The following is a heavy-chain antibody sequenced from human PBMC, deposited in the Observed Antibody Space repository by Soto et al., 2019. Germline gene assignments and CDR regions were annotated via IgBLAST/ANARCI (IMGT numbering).Heavy chain of an antibody. CDR3: ARQAPLRYFDY. CDR1: GGSISSSSYY. J-gene: IGHJ4*02. Sequence: SETLSLTCTVSGGSISSSSYYWGWIRQPPGKGLEWIGSIYYSGSTYYNPSLKSRVTISVDTSKNQFSLKLSSVTAADTAVYYCARQAPLRYFDYWGQGTLVTV. V-gene: IGHV4-39*01. CDR2: IYYSGST. D-gene: IGHD4-17*01.